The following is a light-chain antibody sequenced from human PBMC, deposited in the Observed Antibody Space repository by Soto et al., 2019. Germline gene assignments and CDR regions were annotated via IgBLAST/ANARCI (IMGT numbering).Light chain of an antibody. CDR1: SSDVGAYKY. Sequence: QSALTQPPSASGSPGQSFTISCTGTSSDVGAYKYVSWYQQYPGKAPKLMIYEVSKRPSGVPDRFSGSKSGNTASLTVSGLQAEDEADYYCTSYVGSNIWVFGGGTQLTVL. V-gene: IGLV2-8*01. CDR3: TSYVGSNIWV. CDR2: EVS. J-gene: IGLJ3*02.